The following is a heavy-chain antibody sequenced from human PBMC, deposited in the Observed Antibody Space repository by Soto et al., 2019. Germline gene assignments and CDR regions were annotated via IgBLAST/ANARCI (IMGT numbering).Heavy chain of an antibody. J-gene: IGHJ4*02. CDR1: GFTFSSYA. V-gene: IGHV3-30*18. D-gene: IGHD3-22*01. Sequence: QVHLAESGGGVVQPGRSLRLSCAGSGFTFSSYAMHWVRRAPGKGLEWVAVISNDGSYKYYADSLKGRFIISRDNSKNTLYLQMNSLRAEDTAVYYCAKDLYYYDSSLDDYWGQGTLVSVSS. CDR3: AKDLYYYDSSLDDY. CDR2: ISNDGSYK.